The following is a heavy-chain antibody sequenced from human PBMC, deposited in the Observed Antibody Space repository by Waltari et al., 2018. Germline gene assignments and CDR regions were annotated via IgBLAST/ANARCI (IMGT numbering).Heavy chain of an antibody. Sequence: EVQLVESGGGLVQHGGSLRIAGAATGFTLGNYGMSWVRQAPGKGLEWMANIKTDGGEEYYVDSVRGRFTISRDNAKNLLFLQMNSLRPEDTAVYYCARDQWFGFDIWGQGTMVTVSS. D-gene: IGHD3-22*01. J-gene: IGHJ3*02. CDR3: ARDQWFGFDI. CDR2: IKTDGGEE. CDR1: GFTLGNYG. V-gene: IGHV3-7*01.